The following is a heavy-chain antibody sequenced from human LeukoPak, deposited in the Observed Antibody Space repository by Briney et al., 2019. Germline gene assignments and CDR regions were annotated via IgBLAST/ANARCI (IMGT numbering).Heavy chain of an antibody. CDR3: ANLGYSSSWHIEDY. J-gene: IGHJ4*02. CDR2: ISSSSSYI. Sequence: PGGSLRLSCAASGFTFSSYSMNWVRQAPGKGLEWVSSISSSSSYIYYADSVKGRFTISRDNSKNTLYLQMNSLRAEDTAVYYCANLGYSSSWHIEDYWGQGTLVTVSS. CDR1: GFTFSSYS. D-gene: IGHD6-13*01. V-gene: IGHV3-21*04.